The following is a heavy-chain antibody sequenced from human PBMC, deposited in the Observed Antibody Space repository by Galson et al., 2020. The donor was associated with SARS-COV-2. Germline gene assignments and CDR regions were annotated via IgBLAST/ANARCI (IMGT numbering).Heavy chain of an antibody. J-gene: IGHJ3*02. CDR3: ATHVGSPAIRGAFDI. CDR2: IYPGDPDT. V-gene: IGHV5-51*01. D-gene: IGHD2-2*01. CDR1: GYIFTNFW. Sequence: GGSLRLSCKGSGYIFTNFWIGRVRQMPGKGLEWMGIIYPGDPDTRYNPSFQGLVTISADESISTAYLQWSSLKASDTAMYYCATHVGSPAIRGAFDIWGQGTMITVSP.